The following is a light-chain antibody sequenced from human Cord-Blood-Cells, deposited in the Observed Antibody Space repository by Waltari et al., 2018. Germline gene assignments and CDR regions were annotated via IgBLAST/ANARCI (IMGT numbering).Light chain of an antibody. Sequence: QSALTQPASVSGSPGPSITISCTGTSSDVGGSNYVSWYQQHPGKAPKLMIYDVSKRPSGVSNRFSGSKSGNTASLTISGLQAEDEADYYCSSYTSSSVVFGGGTKLTVL. CDR2: DVS. CDR1: SSDVGGSNY. V-gene: IGLV2-14*01. CDR3: SSYTSSSVV. J-gene: IGLJ2*01.